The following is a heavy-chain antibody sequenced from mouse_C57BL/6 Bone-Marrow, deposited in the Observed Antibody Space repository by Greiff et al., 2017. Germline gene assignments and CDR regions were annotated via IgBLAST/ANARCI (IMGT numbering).Heavy chain of an antibody. CDR3: ARRELDWYFDV. CDR2: IYPGSGST. D-gene: IGHD4-1*01. Sequence: QVQLQQPGAEPVKPGASVKMSCKASGYTFTSYWITWVKQRPGQGLAWIGDIYPGSGSTNYNEKVKSKATLPVDTASRTAYMQLSSLTSEDSAVYYCARRELDWYFDVWGTGTTVTVSS. V-gene: IGHV1-55*01. CDR1: GYTFTSYW. J-gene: IGHJ1*03.